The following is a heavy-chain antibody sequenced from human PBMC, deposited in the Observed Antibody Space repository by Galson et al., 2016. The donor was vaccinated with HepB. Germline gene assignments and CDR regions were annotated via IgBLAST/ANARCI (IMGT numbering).Heavy chain of an antibody. J-gene: IGHJ4*02. CDR1: GFMFSKYA. V-gene: IGHV3-30*15. D-gene: IGHD3-22*01. Sequence: SLRLSCTVSGFMFSKYAMHWVRQARGKGPEWLAVIAYDGDTQFFAASMKGRLTISRDNPKSTLYLQLSNLGPEETAKYFCASDPYSFDSTGFPYFLQHWGQGTLVTVSS. CDR3: ASDPYSFDSTGFPYFLQH. CDR2: IAYDGDTQ.